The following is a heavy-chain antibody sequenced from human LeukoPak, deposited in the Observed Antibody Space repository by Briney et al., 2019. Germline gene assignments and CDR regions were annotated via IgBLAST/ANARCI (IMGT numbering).Heavy chain of an antibody. CDR1: GFTFSSYW. CDR3: ARDGYSSSWYFAFDI. J-gene: IGHJ3*02. V-gene: IGHV3-7*01. Sequence: GGSLRPSCAASGFTFSSYWMSWVRQAPGKGLEWVANIKRDGSEKYYVDSVKGRFTISRDNAKNSLYLQMNSLRAEDTAVYYCARDGYSSSWYFAFDIWGQGTMVTVSS. D-gene: IGHD6-13*01. CDR2: IKRDGSEK.